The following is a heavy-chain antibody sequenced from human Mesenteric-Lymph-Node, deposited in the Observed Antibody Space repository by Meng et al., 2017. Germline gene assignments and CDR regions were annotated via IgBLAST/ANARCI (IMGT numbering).Heavy chain of an antibody. CDR2: INPNSGGT. Sequence: GESLKISCAASGFTFSSYAMHWVRQAPGQGLEWMGRINPNSGGTNYAQKFQGRVTMTRDTSISTAYMELSRLRSDDTAVYYCARDSSGYYYFDYWGQGTLVTVSS. J-gene: IGHJ4*02. CDR1: GFTFSSYA. V-gene: IGHV1-2*06. D-gene: IGHD3-22*01. CDR3: ARDSSGYYYFDY.